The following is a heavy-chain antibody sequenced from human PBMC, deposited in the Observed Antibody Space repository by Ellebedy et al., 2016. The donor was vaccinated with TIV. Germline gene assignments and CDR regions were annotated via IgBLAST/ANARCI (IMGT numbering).Heavy chain of an antibody. J-gene: IGHJ3*02. CDR1: GYTFTSYD. D-gene: IGHD2/OR15-2a*01. CDR3: ARSWVSIDAFDI. Sequence: AASVKVSCKASGYTFTSYDINWVRQATGQGLEWMGWMNPNSGNTGYAQKFQGRVTMTRNTSISTAYMELSSLRSEDTAVYYCARSWVSIDAFDIWGQGTMVTVSS. V-gene: IGHV1-8*01. CDR2: MNPNSGNT.